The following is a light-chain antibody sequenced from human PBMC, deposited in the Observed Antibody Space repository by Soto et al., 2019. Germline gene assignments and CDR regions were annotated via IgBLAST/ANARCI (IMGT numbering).Light chain of an antibody. CDR2: EVS. Sequence: QSVLTQPACVSGSPGQSITISCTGISSDVGTYNPVSWYQQHPGKAPKVMIYEVSKRPSGVSNRFSGSKSGNTASLTISGLQAEDEADYYCCSDAGSGTYVFGTGTKLTVL. CDR3: CSDAGSGTYV. V-gene: IGLV2-23*02. CDR1: SSDVGTYNP. J-gene: IGLJ1*01.